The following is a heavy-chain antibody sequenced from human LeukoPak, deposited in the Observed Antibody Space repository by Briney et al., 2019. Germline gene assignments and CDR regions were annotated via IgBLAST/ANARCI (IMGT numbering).Heavy chain of an antibody. V-gene: IGHV3-7*04. CDR3: ARVSYYVSSGYFLDY. D-gene: IGHD3-22*01. CDR1: GFTFSSYA. J-gene: IGHJ4*02. Sequence: PGGSLRLSCAASGFTFSSYAMSWVRQAPGKGLEWVANVKQDGSEKYYVDSVKGRFTISRDNAKNSLYLQMNSLRAEDTAVYYCARVSYYVSSGYFLDYWGQGTLVTVSS. CDR2: VKQDGSEK.